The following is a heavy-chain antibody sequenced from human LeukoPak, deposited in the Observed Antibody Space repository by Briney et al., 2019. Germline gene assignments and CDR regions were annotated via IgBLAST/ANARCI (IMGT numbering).Heavy chain of an antibody. Sequence: GGSLRLSCAASGFTFRNARMNRVRQAPGKGLEWVGRIKTKTDDGATDYSAPVKARFTISRDDSKTTLYLQMNGLKTEDTAIYYCTTYVGATAYWGQGTLVTVSS. CDR2: IKTKTDDGAT. V-gene: IGHV3-15*01. D-gene: IGHD1-26*01. CDR3: TTYVGATAY. J-gene: IGHJ4*02. CDR1: GFTFRNAR.